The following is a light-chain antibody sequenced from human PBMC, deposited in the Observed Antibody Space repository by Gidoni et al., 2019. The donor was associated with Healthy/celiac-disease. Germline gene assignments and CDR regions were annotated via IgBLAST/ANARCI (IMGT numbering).Light chain of an antibody. V-gene: IGKV1-9*01. CDR1: QGISSY. CDR2: AAS. J-gene: IGKJ4*01. CDR3: QQLNSYLPLT. Sequence: DIQLPQSPPFLSASVGDRVTITCRASQGISSYLAWYQQKPGKAPKLLIYAASTLQSGVPSRFSGSGSGTEFTLTISSLQPEDFATYYCQQLNSYLPLTFGGGTKVEIK.